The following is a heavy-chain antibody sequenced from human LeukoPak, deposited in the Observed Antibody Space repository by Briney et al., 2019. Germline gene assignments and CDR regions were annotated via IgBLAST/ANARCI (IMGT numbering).Heavy chain of an antibody. J-gene: IGHJ4*02. Sequence: GRSLRLSCAASGFTFSSYGMHWVRQAPGEGLEWVAVIWYDGSNKYYADSVKGRFTISRDNSKNTLYLQMNSLRAEDTAVYYCARDGILWFGEPPYYFDYWGQGTLVTVSS. D-gene: IGHD3-10*01. CDR2: IWYDGSNK. V-gene: IGHV3-33*01. CDR1: GFTFSSYG. CDR3: ARDGILWFGEPPYYFDY.